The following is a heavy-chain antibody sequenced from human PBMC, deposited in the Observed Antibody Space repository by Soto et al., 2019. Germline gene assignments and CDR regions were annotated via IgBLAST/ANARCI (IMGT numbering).Heavy chain of an antibody. CDR3: AREYRSSSGRFDN. CDR2: IIPIFGTP. CDR1: GGSFSSYA. V-gene: IGHV1-69*01. Sequence: QVQLVQSGAEVKKPGSSVKVSCKASGGSFSSYAISWVRQAPGQGLEWMGGIIPIFGTPSYAQKFQGRVKITADESTSTAYMELSSVRSEDTAVYYCAREYRSSSGRFDNWGQGTLVTVSS. D-gene: IGHD6-6*01. J-gene: IGHJ4*02.